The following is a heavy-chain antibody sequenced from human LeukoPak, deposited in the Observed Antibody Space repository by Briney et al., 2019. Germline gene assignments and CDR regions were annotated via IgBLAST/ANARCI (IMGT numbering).Heavy chain of an antibody. CDR2: ISYDGSNK. CDR1: GFTFSSYG. V-gene: IGHV3-30*03. CDR3: ARDTEQPFDQ. D-gene: IGHD6-13*01. Sequence: GGSLRLSCAASGFTFSSYGMHWVRQAPGKGLEWVAVISYDGSNKYYADSVKGRFTISRDNSKNTLYLQMNSLRIEDTAVYYCARDTEQPFDQWGQGTLVTVSS. J-gene: IGHJ4*02.